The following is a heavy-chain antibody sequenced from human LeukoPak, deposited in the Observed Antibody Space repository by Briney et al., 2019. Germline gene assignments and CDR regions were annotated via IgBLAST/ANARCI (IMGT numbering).Heavy chain of an antibody. CDR2: IYSGGST. CDR1: GFTVRSNY. CDR3: ARAPTVTTSFDC. J-gene: IGHJ4*02. D-gene: IGHD4-17*01. Sequence: GGSLRLSCAASGFTVRSNYMSWVRQAPGKGLEWVSVIYSGGSTYYADSVKDRFTISRDNSKNTLYLQMNSLRAEDTAVYYCARAPTVTTSFDCWGQGTLVTVSS. V-gene: IGHV3-66*01.